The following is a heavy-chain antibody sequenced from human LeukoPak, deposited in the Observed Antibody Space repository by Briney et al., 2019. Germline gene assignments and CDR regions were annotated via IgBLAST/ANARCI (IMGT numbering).Heavy chain of an antibody. CDR1: GFTFSDYY. CDR3: ASTFFGVAQLAWFYYYYMDV. V-gene: IGHV3-11*04. D-gene: IGHD3/OR15-3a*01. J-gene: IGHJ6*03. Sequence: GGSLRLSCAASGFTFSDYYMSWIRQAPGKGLEWVSYISSSGSTIYYADSVKGRFTISRDNAKNSLYLQMNSLRAEDTAVYYCASTFFGVAQLAWFYYYYMDVWGKGTTVTVSS. CDR2: ISSSGSTI.